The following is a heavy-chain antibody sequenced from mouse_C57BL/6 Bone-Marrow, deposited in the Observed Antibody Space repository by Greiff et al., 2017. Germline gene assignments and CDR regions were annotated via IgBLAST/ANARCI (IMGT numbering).Heavy chain of an antibody. J-gene: IGHJ1*03. CDR1: GYTFTSYD. CDR2: IYPRDGST. Sequence: VQLQQSGPELVKPGASVKLSCKASGYTFTSYDINWVKQRPGQGLEWIGRIYPRDGSTKYNEKFKGKATVTVDTSSSTAYLELHSLTSEDSAVYFCARGLPGYFDVWGTGTTLTVSS. D-gene: IGHD3-1*01. V-gene: IGHV1-85*01. CDR3: ARGLPGYFDV.